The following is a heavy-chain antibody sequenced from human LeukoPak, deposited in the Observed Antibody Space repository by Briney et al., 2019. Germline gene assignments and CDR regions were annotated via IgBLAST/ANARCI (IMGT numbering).Heavy chain of an antibody. Sequence: GGSLRLSCAASGFTFSSYGMHWVRQAPGKGLEWVAVISYDGSNKYYADSVKGRFTISRDNSKSTLYLQMNSLRAEDTAVYYCARDHYDILTGYPPGGYWGQGTLVTVSS. V-gene: IGHV3-30*03. CDR2: ISYDGSNK. D-gene: IGHD3-9*01. CDR3: ARDHYDILTGYPPGGY. CDR1: GFTFSSYG. J-gene: IGHJ4*02.